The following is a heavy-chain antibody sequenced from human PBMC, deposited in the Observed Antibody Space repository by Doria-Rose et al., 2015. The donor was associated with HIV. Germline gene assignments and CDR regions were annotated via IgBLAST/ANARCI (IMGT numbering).Heavy chain of an antibody. D-gene: IGHD6-13*01. J-gene: IGHJ4*02. CDR2: IFSDDER. CDR3: ARIKSSRWYHKYYFDF. CDR1: GVSLSSPGMG. V-gene: IGHV2-26*01. Sequence: QVTLKESGPVLVKPTETLTLTCTVSGVSLSSPGMGVSWIRQPPGKALEWLANIFSDDERSYKTSLKSRLTISRSTSKSQAVLTMTDMDPVDTATYYCARIKSSRWYHKYYFDFWGQGTLAIVSA.